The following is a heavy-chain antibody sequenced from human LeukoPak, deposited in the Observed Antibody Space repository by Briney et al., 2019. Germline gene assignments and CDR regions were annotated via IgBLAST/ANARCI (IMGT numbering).Heavy chain of an antibody. CDR3: ARDPLTQNDY. V-gene: IGHV3-7*01. Sequence: PGGSLRLSCAASGFTFSNYWMSWVRQAPGKGLEWVANINQNGSDIYYVDSVKGRFTISRDNAKNSLYLQINTLRAEDTALYYCARDPLTQNDYWGQGTLVTVSS. D-gene: IGHD1-14*01. J-gene: IGHJ4*02. CDR2: INQNGSDI. CDR1: GFTFSNYW.